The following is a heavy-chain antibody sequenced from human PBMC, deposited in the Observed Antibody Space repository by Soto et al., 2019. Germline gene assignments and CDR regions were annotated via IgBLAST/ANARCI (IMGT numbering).Heavy chain of an antibody. Sequence: GASVKVSCKASGYTFTSYGISWVRQAPGQGLEWMGWISAYNGNTNYAQKLQGRVTMTTDTSTSTAYMELRSLRSDDTAVYYCARSSSYYDSSGYPDYWGQGTLVTVSS. J-gene: IGHJ4*02. D-gene: IGHD3-22*01. CDR2: ISAYNGNT. V-gene: IGHV1-18*01. CDR3: ARSSSYYDSSGYPDY. CDR1: GYTFTSYG.